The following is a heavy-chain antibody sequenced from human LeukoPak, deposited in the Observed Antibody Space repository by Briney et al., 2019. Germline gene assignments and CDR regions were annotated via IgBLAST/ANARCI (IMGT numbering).Heavy chain of an antibody. CDR1: GFTFNNYG. D-gene: IGHD5-18*01. V-gene: IGHV3-20*01. J-gene: IGHJ4*02. CDR2: TGGST. Sequence: GGSLRLSCAASGFTFNNYGMNWVRQVPGKGLEWVSGTGGSTGYADSVKGRFTISRDNAKNSLYLQMNNLRAEDTALYHCGRDRSYGSFDYWGQGTLVTVSS. CDR3: GRDRSYGSFDY.